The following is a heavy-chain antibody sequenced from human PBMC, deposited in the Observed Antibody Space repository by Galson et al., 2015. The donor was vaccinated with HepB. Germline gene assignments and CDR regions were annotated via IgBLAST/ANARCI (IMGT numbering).Heavy chain of an antibody. V-gene: IGHV3-48*04. J-gene: IGHJ4*02. CDR3: ARGWATLDFDY. CDR1: GFTFSRYS. CDR2: ISSSNSTI. D-gene: IGHD6-13*01. Sequence: SLRLSCADSGFTFSRYSMNWVRQAPGKGLEWVSYISSSNSTIYYADSVKGRFTISRDNAKNSLYLQMNSLRAEDTAVYYCARGWATLDFDYWGQGTLVTVSS.